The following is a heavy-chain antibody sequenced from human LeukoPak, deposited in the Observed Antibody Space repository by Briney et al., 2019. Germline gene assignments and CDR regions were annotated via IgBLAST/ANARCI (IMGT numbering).Heavy chain of an antibody. Sequence: GGSLRLSCAASGFTFRSYSMNWVRQAPGKGLEWVSSISSSSSYIYYADSVKGRFTISRDNAKNSLYLQMNSLRAEDTAVYYCARDLDFWSGYYGVPRFQDGMDVWGQGTTVTVSS. J-gene: IGHJ6*02. CDR1: GFTFRSYS. D-gene: IGHD3-3*01. CDR2: ISSSSSYI. V-gene: IGHV3-21*01. CDR3: ARDLDFWSGYYGVPRFQDGMDV.